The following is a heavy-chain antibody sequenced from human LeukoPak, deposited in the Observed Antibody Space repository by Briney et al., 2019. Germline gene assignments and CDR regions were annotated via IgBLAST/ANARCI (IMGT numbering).Heavy chain of an antibody. D-gene: IGHD6-13*01. CDR3: ARHDPNSSSWYPLDY. J-gene: IGHJ4*02. V-gene: IGHV3-48*02. CDR1: GFTLSSYS. CDR2: ISSSSSTI. Sequence: GGSLRLSCAASGFTLSSYSMNWVRQAPGKGLEWVSYISSSSSTIYYADSVKGRLTISRDNAKNSMYLQMNSLRDEDTAVYYCARHDPNSSSWYPLDYWGQGTLVTVSS.